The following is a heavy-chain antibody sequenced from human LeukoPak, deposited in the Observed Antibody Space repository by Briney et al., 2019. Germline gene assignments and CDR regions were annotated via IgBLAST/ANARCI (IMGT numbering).Heavy chain of an antibody. Sequence: AGGSLRLSCAASGFTFSSYAMSWVRQAPGKGLEWVSAISGSGDSTYYGDSVKGRFTISRDNSKNTLYLQMNSLRAEDTAVYYCAKDRGGGSEFDYWGQGTLVTVSS. CDR2: ISGSGDST. D-gene: IGHD1-26*01. V-gene: IGHV3-23*01. J-gene: IGHJ4*02. CDR1: GFTFSSYA. CDR3: AKDRGGGSEFDY.